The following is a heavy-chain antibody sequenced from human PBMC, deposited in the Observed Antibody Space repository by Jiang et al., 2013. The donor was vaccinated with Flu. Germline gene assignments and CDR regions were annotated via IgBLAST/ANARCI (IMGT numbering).Heavy chain of an antibody. V-gene: IGHV4-34*01. CDR3: ARGGPVVAGSPVFLDV. Sequence: LEWIGEVFHSGNTIYNPSLKSRVAISIDRSTRRFALRLTSVTAADTAVYYCARGGPVVAGSPVFLDVWGRGTAVAVSS. CDR2: VFHSGNT. J-gene: IGHJ6*02. D-gene: IGHD6-19*01.